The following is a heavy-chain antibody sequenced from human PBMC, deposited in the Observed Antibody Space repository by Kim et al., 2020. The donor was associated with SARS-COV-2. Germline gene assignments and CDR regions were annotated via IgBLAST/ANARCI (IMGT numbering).Heavy chain of an antibody. CDR1: GFTFSGYS. CDR3: ARAGGGYGYFDY. Sequence: GGSLRLSCAASGFTFSGYSMNWVRQAPGKGLQWISYISSSSGTIYYADSVKGRFTISRDNAKNSLWLQTNSLRDEDTAVYYCARAGGGYGYFDYWGPGTLVTVSS. V-gene: IGHV3-48*02. J-gene: IGHJ4*02. D-gene: IGHD5-12*01. CDR2: ISSSSGTI.